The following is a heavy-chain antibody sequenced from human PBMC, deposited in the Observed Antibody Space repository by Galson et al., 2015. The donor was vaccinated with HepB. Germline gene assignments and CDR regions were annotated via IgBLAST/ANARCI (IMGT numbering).Heavy chain of an antibody. CDR3: ARGQDYYDSSGYYMADAFDI. Sequence: SVKVSCKASGYTFTSYGISWVRQAPGQGLEWMGWISAYNGNTNYAQKLQGRVTMTTDTSTSTAYMELRSLRSDDTAVYYCARGQDYYDSSGYYMADAFDIWGQGTMVTVSS. J-gene: IGHJ3*02. CDR1: GYTFTSYG. D-gene: IGHD3-22*01. CDR2: ISAYNGNT. V-gene: IGHV1-18*01.